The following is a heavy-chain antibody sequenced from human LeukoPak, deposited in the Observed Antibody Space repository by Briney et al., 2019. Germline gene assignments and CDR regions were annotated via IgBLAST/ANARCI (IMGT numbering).Heavy chain of an antibody. D-gene: IGHD6-6*01. CDR3: ARSRIAALRHKAYFQH. Sequence: GGSLRLSCAASGFTFSSYNMNWVRQAPGKGLEWVSSISTSSNYRYYADSVKGRFTISRDNAKKLLYLQMNSLRAEDTAVYYCARSRIAALRHKAYFQHWGQGTLVTVSS. CDR1: GFTFSSYN. V-gene: IGHV3-21*01. J-gene: IGHJ1*01. CDR2: ISTSSNYR.